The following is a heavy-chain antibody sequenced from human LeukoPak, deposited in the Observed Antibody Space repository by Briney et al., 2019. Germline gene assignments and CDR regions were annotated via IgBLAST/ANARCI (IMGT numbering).Heavy chain of an antibody. D-gene: IGHD2-15*01. V-gene: IGHV3-49*03. J-gene: IGHJ4*02. CDR3: TRRRGWYPDSFFDY. Sequence: PGGSLRPSCTASGFTFGDYAMSWFRQAPGKGLEWVGFIRSKAYGGTTEYAASVKGRFTISRDDSKSIAYLQMNSLKTEDTAVYYCTRRRGWYPDSFFDYWAREPWSPSPQ. CDR2: IRSKAYGGTT. CDR1: GFTFGDYA.